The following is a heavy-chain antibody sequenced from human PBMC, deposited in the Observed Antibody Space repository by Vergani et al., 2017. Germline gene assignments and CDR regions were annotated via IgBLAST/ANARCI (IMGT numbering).Heavy chain of an antibody. CDR1: GFTFADYT. Sequence: DVQLVESGGGLVRPGKSLELSCEASGFTFADYTMHRVRQAPGKGLEWVAGSSWTVGHIGYADSVKGRFTISRDDAKNSLTLQVSSLRPEDTAAYYCARGMGDCMDVWGKGAPVTVSS. V-gene: IGHV3-9*01. CDR3: ARGMGDCMDV. CDR2: SSWTVGHI. D-gene: IGHD3-16*01. J-gene: IGHJ6*03.